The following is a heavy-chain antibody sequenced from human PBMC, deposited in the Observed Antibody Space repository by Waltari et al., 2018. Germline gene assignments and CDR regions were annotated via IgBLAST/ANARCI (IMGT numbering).Heavy chain of an antibody. CDR2: IYTSGST. V-gene: IGHV4-61*02. J-gene: IGHJ6*02. D-gene: IGHD3-22*01. Sequence: QVQLQESGPGLVKPSQTLSLTCTVSGGSISSGSYYWSWIRQHAGKGLEWIGRIYTSGSTNYNPSLKSRVTISVDTSKNQFSLKLSSVTAADTAVYYCARDSSGYYRSYYYYGMDVWGQGTTVTVSS. CDR3: ARDSSGYYRSYYYYGMDV. CDR1: GGSISSGSYY.